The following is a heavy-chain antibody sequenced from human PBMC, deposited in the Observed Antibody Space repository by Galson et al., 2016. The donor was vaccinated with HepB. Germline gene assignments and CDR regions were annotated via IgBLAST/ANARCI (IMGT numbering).Heavy chain of an antibody. Sequence: ETLSLTCTVSGGSISSGNYYWSWVRQPPGKRLEWIGDIYYSGTTNYKPSLKSRVTISVDTSNNQFSLRLSSVTAADTAVYYCARMDPALISGFDYWGQGTLVTVSS. CDR2: IYYSGTT. J-gene: IGHJ4*02. CDR1: GGSISSGNYY. D-gene: IGHD2-15*01. CDR3: ARMDPALISGFDY. V-gene: IGHV4-61*01.